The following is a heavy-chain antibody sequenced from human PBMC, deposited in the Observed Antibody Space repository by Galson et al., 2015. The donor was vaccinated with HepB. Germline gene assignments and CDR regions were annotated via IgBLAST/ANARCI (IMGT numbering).Heavy chain of an antibody. D-gene: IGHD3-10*02. CDR3: ARDVRYAFEM. CDR1: GYTFTRNG. Sequence: SVKVSCKASGYTFTRNGISWVRQAPGQGLEWMEWISANSGNTNYAQKFQDRVTMTTETSTSTAYMELRSLTSDDTAVYYCARDVRYAFEMWGQGTMVTVSS. CDR2: ISANSGNT. J-gene: IGHJ3*02. V-gene: IGHV1-18*01.